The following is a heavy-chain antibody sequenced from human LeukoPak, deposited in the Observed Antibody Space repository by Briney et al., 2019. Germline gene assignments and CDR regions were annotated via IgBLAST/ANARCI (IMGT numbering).Heavy chain of an antibody. Sequence: GGTLRLSCAASGFTFSSYGMSWVRQAPGKGLEWVSAISGSGGSTYYADSVKGRFTISRDNSKNTLYLQMNSLRAEDTAVHYCAKDLEGPIVVGGYFDYWGQGTLVTVSS. D-gene: IGHD3-22*01. CDR2: ISGSGGST. J-gene: IGHJ4*02. CDR1: GFTFSSYG. V-gene: IGHV3-23*01. CDR3: AKDLEGPIVVGGYFDY.